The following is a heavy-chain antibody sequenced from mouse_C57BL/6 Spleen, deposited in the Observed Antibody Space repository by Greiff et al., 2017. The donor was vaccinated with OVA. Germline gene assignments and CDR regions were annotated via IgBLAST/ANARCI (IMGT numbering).Heavy chain of an antibody. V-gene: IGHV1-50*01. D-gene: IGHD2-2*01. CDR3: ARGRTMVRDFDV. CDR2: IDPSDSYT. CDR1: GYTFTSYW. Sequence: QVQLQQPGAELVQPGASVKLSCKASGYTFTSYWMQWVKQRPGQGLEWIGEIDPSDSYTNYNQKFKGKATLTVDTSSSTAYMQLSSLTSEDTAVYYCARGRTMVRDFDVWGTGTTVTVSS. J-gene: IGHJ1*03.